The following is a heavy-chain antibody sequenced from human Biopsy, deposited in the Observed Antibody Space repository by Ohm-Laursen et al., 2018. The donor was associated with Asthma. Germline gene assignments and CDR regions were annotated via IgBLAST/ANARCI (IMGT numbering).Heavy chain of an antibody. J-gene: IGHJ4*02. CDR1: GFAVSRDH. CDR2: IYSGGTS. Sequence: GQTLSLTCAASGFAVSRDHMFWVRQAPGKGLEWVSVIYSGGTSHTADSVRGRFTISRDYSKNTLYLQMHSLRAEDTAVYYCARGDSSNWSHYHFDYWGQGTLVTVSS. CDR3: ARGDSSNWSHYHFDY. D-gene: IGHD3-22*01. V-gene: IGHV3-53*01.